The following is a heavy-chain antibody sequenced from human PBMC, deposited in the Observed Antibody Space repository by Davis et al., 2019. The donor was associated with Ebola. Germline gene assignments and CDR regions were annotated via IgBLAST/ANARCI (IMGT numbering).Heavy chain of an antibody. J-gene: IGHJ4*02. CDR2: IYYTGSA. Sequence: PSETLSLTCTVSGVSISRHYWSWIRQLPGKRLEWIGSIYYTGSAYYNSSLASRATISVDTSKNQFSLKLTSVTAADTAMYYCSERGGSVWGQGTLVTVSS. CDR1: GVSISRHY. CDR3: SERGGSV. D-gene: IGHD3-16*01. V-gene: IGHV4-59*03.